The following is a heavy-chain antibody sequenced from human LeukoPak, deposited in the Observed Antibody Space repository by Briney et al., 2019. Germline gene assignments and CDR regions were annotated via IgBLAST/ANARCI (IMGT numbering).Heavy chain of an antibody. Sequence: SQTLSLTCAISGDGVSSNSVAWNWVRQSPSRGLEWLGRTYYRSQWYTDYALSVSVRSRITINPDTSNNQLSLHLNSVTPEDTAVYYCASHSFDIWGQGTMVTVSS. CDR3: ASHSFDI. V-gene: IGHV6-1*01. CDR2: TYYRSQWYT. J-gene: IGHJ3*02. CDR1: GDGVSSNSVA.